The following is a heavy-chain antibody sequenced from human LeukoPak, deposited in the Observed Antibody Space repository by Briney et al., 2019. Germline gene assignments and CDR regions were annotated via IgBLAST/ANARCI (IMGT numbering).Heavy chain of an antibody. Sequence: PGGSLRLSCAASGFTFSSYSMNWVRQAPGKGLEWASYISSASGSIYYADSVKGRFTISRDNAKNSLFLQMNSLRAEDTAVYYCARLPAYCSSTSCYYDYWGQGTLVTVSS. V-gene: IGHV3-48*04. CDR1: GFTFSSYS. D-gene: IGHD2-2*01. CDR3: ARLPAYCSSTSCYYDY. CDR2: ISSASGSI. J-gene: IGHJ4*02.